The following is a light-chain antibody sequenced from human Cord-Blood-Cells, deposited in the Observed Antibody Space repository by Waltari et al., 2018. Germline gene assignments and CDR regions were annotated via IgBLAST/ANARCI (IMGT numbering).Light chain of an antibody. CDR2: DVS. CDR1: RSDVGRFNY. J-gene: IGLJ2*01. CDR3: SSYTSNSTVV. V-gene: IGLV2-14*01. Sequence: QSALTQPAPVSGSPGQSITISCPGPRSDVGRFNYVSWYPQHPGQAPKLMFYDVSHRPSGVSNRFSGSKSGNTASLTISGLQAEDEADYYCSSYTSNSTVVFGGGTKLTVL.